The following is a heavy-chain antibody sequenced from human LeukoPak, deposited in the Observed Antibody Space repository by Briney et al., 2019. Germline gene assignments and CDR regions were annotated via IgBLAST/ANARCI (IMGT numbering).Heavy chain of an antibody. J-gene: IGHJ4*02. CDR2: IQNSGTT. D-gene: IGHD6-13*01. Sequence: SETLSLTCTVSGAFISTYYWSWIRQPPGKGLEWIGYIQNSGTTNHNPSLQSRVTISVDMSKNQFSLRLGSVTAADTAVYYCARHGSSWSFDYWGQGTLVTVSS. CDR3: ARHGSSWSFDY. CDR1: GAFISTYY. V-gene: IGHV4-59*08.